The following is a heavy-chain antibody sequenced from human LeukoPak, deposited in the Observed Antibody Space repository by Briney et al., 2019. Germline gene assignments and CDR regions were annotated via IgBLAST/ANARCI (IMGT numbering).Heavy chain of an antibody. CDR3: TRVNDYGSGSYYIGSFVY. CDR2: IRSKTYGGTI. CDR1: GFTFGGYA. D-gene: IGHD3-10*01. V-gene: IGHV3-49*03. Sequence: PGRSLRLSCTASGFTFGGYAMSWFRQAPGKGLEWVGVIRSKTYGGTIEYAASVKGRFTISRDDSKTIAYLQMNSLKTEDTAVYYCTRVNDYGSGSYYIGSFVYWGQGTLVTVSS. J-gene: IGHJ4*02.